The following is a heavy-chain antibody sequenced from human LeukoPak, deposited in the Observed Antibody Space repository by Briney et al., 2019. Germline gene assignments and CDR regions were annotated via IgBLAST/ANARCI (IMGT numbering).Heavy chain of an antibody. CDR1: GGSFSGYY. J-gene: IGHJ6*03. V-gene: IGHV4-34*01. CDR2: INHSGST. Sequence: SETLSLTCAVYGGSFSGYYWSWIRQPPGKGLEWIGEINHSGSTNYNPSLKSRVTISVDTSKNQFSLKLSSVTAADTAVYYCARHRSSSWYLQYYYYYYMDVWGKGTTVTISS. CDR3: ARHRSSSWYLQYYYYYYMDV. D-gene: IGHD6-13*01.